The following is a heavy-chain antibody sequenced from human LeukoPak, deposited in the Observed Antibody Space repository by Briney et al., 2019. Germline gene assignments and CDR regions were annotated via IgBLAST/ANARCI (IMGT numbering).Heavy chain of an antibody. V-gene: IGHV1-46*01. CDR3: ARGRNTIFGVGGIGYGMDV. CDR1: GYTFTSLY. CDR2: INPSGGFT. J-gene: IGHJ6*02. D-gene: IGHD3-3*01. Sequence: ASVKVSCKASGYTFTSLYMHWVRQAPGQGLEWMGEINPSGGFTSYAQKLQDRVTLTRDTTTTTVYMQMSSLRSEDTALYYCARGRNTIFGVGGIGYGMDVWGQGTTVTVSS.